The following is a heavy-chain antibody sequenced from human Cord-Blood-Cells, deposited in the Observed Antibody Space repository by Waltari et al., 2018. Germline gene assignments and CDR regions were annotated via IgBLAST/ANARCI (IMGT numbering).Heavy chain of an antibody. V-gene: IGHV4-31*02. D-gene: IGHD2-2*02. CDR2: GST. J-gene: IGHJ3*02. CDR3: ARDKDCSSTSCYNDAFDI. Sequence: GSTYYNPSLKSRVTISVDTSKNQFSLKLSSVTAADTAVYYCARDKDCSSTSCYNDAFDIWGQGTMVTVSS.